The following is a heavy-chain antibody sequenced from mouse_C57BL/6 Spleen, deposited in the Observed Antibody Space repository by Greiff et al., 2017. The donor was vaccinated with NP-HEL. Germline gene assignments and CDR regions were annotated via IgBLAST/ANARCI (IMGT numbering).Heavy chain of an antibody. V-gene: IGHV1-4*01. CDR3: AREDGYDPWFAY. J-gene: IGHJ3*01. CDR2: INPSSGYT. CDR1: GYTFTSYT. Sequence: QVQLQQSGAELARPGASVKMSCKASGYTFTSYTMHWVKQRPGQGLEFIGYINPSSGYTKYNQKFKDKATLTADKSSSTAYMQLSSLTSEDSAVYYCAREDGYDPWFAYWGQGTLVTVSA. D-gene: IGHD2-2*01.